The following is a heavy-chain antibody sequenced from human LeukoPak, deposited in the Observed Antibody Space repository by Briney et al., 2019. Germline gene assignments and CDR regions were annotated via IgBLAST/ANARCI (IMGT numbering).Heavy chain of an antibody. CDR1: GFTFSSYA. CDR3: AKSNSSSWYYDAFDI. V-gene: IGHV3-23*01. J-gene: IGHJ3*02. CDR2: ISGSGGST. D-gene: IGHD6-13*01. Sequence: GGSLRLSCAASGFTFSSYAMSWVRQAPGKGLEWVSAISGSGGSTYYADSVKGRFTISRDNSKNTLYLQMNSPRAEDTAVYYCAKSNSSSWYYDAFDIWGQGTMVAVSS.